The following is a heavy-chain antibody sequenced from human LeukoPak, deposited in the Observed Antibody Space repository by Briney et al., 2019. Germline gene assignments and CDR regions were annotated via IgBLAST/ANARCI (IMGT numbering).Heavy chain of an antibody. V-gene: IGHV3-48*02. CDR1: GFTFNYFS. J-gene: IGHJ3*02. D-gene: IGHD2-21*02. CDR2: ISSSSNTI. Sequence: SGGSLRLSCAASGFTFNYFSVNWVRQAPGKGLEWVSYISSSSNTIYYADSVKGRFTISRDNARNSLYLQMNSLRDEDTAVYYCARRRGDTAGGAFDIWGQGTMVTVSS. CDR3: ARRRGDTAGGAFDI.